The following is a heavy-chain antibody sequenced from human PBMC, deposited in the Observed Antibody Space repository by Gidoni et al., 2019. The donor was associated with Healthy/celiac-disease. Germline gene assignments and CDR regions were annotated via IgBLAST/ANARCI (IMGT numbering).Heavy chain of an antibody. Sequence: QVQLVESGGGVVQPGRSLRLSCAGSGFTFSSYGMHWVRQAPGQGLEWVAVIWYDGSNKYYADSVKGRFTISRDNSKNTLYLQMNSLRAEDTAVYYCARSTPLDYWGQGTLVTVSS. V-gene: IGHV3-33*01. J-gene: IGHJ4*02. D-gene: IGHD2-2*01. CDR1: GFTFSSYG. CDR2: IWYDGSNK. CDR3: ARSTPLDY.